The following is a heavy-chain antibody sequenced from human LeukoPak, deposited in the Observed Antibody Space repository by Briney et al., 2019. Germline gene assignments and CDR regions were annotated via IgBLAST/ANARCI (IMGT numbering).Heavy chain of an antibody. D-gene: IGHD2-15*01. CDR1: GYTLTELS. CDR3: ATLSWGYEGPDPGY. Sequence: GASVKVSCKVSGYTLTELSMHWVRQAPGKGLEWMGGFDPEDGETIYAQKFQGRVTMTEDTSTDTAYMELSSLRSEDTAVYYCATLSWGYEGPDPGYWGQGTLVTVSS. J-gene: IGHJ4*02. V-gene: IGHV1-24*01. CDR2: FDPEDGET.